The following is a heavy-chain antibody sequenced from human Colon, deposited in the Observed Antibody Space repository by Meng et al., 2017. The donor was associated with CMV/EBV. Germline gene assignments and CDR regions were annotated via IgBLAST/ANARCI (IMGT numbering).Heavy chain of an antibody. J-gene: IGHJ6*02. CDR1: GFTVSTNY. V-gene: IGHV3-66*02. Sequence: GESLKISCAASGFTVSTNYMNWVRRAPGKGLEWVSVIYSRGDTYYADSVKGRFTISRDNSKNTLYLQMNSLSVEDTAVYYCSRGKDYYYYAMDVWGQGTTVTVSS. CDR2: IYSRGDT. CDR3: SRGKDYYYYAMDV.